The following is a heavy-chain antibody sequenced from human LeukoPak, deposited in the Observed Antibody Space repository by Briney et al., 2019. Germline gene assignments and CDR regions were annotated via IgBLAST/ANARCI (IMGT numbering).Heavy chain of an antibody. Sequence: RTSETLSLTCTVSGGSISSSSYYWGWIRQPPGKGLEWIGSIYYSGSTYYNPSLKSRVTISVDSPKNQFSLRLSSVTAADTAVYYCARESLTWLQSRTSWFDPWGQGTLVTVSS. CDR1: GGSISSSSYY. CDR3: ARESLTWLQSRTSWFDP. V-gene: IGHV4-39*07. J-gene: IGHJ5*02. D-gene: IGHD5-24*01. CDR2: IYYSGST.